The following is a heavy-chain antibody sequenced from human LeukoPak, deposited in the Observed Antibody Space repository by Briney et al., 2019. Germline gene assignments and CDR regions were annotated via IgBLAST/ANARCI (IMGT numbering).Heavy chain of an antibody. CDR3: AKLSSSYYREGNFQH. Sequence: QSGGSLRLSCAASGFTFSGFAMSWVRQAPGKGLEWVSVISSGGGSTYYADSAKGRFTISRDNSRNTLYMQMNSLRAEDTAIYYCAKLSSSYYREGNFQHWGQGTLVAVSS. D-gene: IGHD3-22*01. V-gene: IGHV3-23*01. CDR1: GFTFSGFA. J-gene: IGHJ1*01. CDR2: ISSGGGST.